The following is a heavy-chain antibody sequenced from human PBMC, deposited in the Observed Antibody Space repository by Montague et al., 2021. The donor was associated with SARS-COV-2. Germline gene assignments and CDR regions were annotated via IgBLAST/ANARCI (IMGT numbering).Heavy chain of an antibody. Sequence: SETLSLTCAVYGGSFSGYYWNWIRQPPGKGLEWIGEINHSGSTNYNPSLKSRVTISVDTSKNQFSLKLSSVTAADTAVYYCARGRDGYYHRSALFDYWGQGTLVTVSS. J-gene: IGHJ4*02. CDR3: ARGRDGYYHRSALFDY. V-gene: IGHV4-34*01. CDR2: INHSGST. D-gene: IGHD3-22*01. CDR1: GGSFSGYY.